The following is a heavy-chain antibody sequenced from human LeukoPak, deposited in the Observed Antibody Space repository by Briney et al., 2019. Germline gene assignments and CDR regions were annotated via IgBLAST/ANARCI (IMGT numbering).Heavy chain of an antibody. D-gene: IGHD1-26*01. CDR2: INTDGSST. Sequence: GGSLRLSCAASGFTFISYWMHWVRQAPGKGLVWVSRINTDGSSTSYADSVKGRFTISRDNAKNTLYLQMNSLRAEDTAVYYCARDTAIVGAPTYRDYWGQGTLVTVSS. J-gene: IGHJ4*02. CDR1: GFTFISYW. CDR3: ARDTAIVGAPTYRDY. V-gene: IGHV3-74*01.